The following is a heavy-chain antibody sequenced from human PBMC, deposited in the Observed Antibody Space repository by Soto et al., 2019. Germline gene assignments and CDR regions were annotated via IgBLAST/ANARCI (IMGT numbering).Heavy chain of an antibody. CDR3: AAAAPIAAAGPALYSSYCLDV. CDR1: GFTFTSSA. D-gene: IGHD6-13*01. V-gene: IGHV1-58*01. J-gene: IGHJ6*04. CDR2: IVVGSGNT. Sequence: SFQASGFTFTSSAVHWVRHARGQRLEWIGWIVVGSGNTNYAQKFQERVTITRDMSTSTAYMELSSLRSEDTAVYYCAAAAPIAAAGPALYSSYCLDVWGEVNTVTLSS.